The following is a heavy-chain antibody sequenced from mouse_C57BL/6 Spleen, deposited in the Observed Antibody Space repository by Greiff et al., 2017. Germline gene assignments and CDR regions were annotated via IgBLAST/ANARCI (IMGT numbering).Heavy chain of an antibody. Sequence: VQLQQSGPELVKPGASVKISCKASGYSFTGYYMNWVKQSPEKSLEWIGNINPSNGGTNYNEKFKSKATLTVDKSSSTAYMQLSSLTSEDSAVYYCARMDYYGTNFDYWGQVTTLTVSS. CDR2: INPSNGGT. V-gene: IGHV1-42*01. D-gene: IGHD1-1*01. CDR3: ARMDYYGTNFDY. CDR1: GYSFTGYY. J-gene: IGHJ2*01.